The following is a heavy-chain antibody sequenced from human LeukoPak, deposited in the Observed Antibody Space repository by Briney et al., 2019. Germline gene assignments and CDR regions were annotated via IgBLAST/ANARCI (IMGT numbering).Heavy chain of an antibody. CDR1: GGSISSGSYY. J-gene: IGHJ4*02. D-gene: IGHD2-21*01. CDR3: ARGTVGRTYCGGDCYSPIDY. Sequence: SETLSLTCTVSGGSISSGSYYWSWIRQPAGKGLEWIGRIYTSGSTNYNPSLKSRVTISVDTSKNQFSLKLSSVTAADPAVYYCARGTVGRTYCGGDCYSPIDYWGQGTLVTVSS. V-gene: IGHV4-61*02. CDR2: IYTSGST.